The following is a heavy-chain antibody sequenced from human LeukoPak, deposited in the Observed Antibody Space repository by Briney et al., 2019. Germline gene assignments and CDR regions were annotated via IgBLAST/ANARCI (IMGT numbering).Heavy chain of an antibody. CDR1: GFTLSSYE. CDR3: ARDRRYTYGYYFDY. Sequence: GGSLRLSCVASGFTLSSYEMNWARQAPGKGLEWVSYISSSGSVIYYADSVKGRFTISRDNAKNSLYLQLNSLRAEDTVVYYCARDRRYTYGYYFDYWGQGTLVTVSS. D-gene: IGHD5-18*01. V-gene: IGHV3-48*03. J-gene: IGHJ4*02. CDR2: ISSSGSVI.